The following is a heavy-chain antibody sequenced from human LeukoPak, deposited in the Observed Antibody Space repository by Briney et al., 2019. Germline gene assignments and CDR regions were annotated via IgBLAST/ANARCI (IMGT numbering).Heavy chain of an antibody. J-gene: IGHJ4*02. Sequence: PGGSLRLSCAASGFTFSSYGMHWVRQAPGKGLAWVAVISYDGSNKYYADSVKGRFTISRDNSKNTLYLQMNSLRAEDTAVYYCAKDILAVVDENDLNYFDYWGQGTLVTVSS. CDR2: ISYDGSNK. V-gene: IGHV3-30*18. CDR3: AKDILAVVDENDLNYFDY. D-gene: IGHD3-22*01. CDR1: GFTFSSYG.